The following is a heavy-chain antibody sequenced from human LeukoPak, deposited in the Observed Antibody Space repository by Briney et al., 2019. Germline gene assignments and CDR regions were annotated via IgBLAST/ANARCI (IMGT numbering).Heavy chain of an antibody. CDR3: ARDIGGYFDY. Sequence: SETLSLTCTVSGGSISSGDYYWSWIRQPPGKGLEWIGYIYYSGSTYYNPSLKSRVTISVDTSKNQFSLKLSSVTAADTAVYYCARDIGGYFDYWGQGTLDTVSS. V-gene: IGHV4-30-4*01. CDR1: GGSISSGDYY. CDR2: IYYSGST. D-gene: IGHD1-26*01. J-gene: IGHJ4*02.